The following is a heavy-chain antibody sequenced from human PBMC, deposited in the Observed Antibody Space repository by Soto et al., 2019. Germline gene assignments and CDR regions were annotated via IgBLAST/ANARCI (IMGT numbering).Heavy chain of an antibody. CDR3: AKGPTGSPQYYGMDV. CDR2: ISYDGGNK. D-gene: IGHD3-10*01. CDR1: GFTFSSYG. Sequence: GGSLRLSCAASGFTFSSYGMHWVRQAPGKGLEWVAVISYDGGNKYYADSVKGRFTISRDNSKNTLYLQMNSLRAEDTAVYYCAKGPTGSPQYYGMDVWGQGTTVTVSS. V-gene: IGHV3-30*18. J-gene: IGHJ6*02.